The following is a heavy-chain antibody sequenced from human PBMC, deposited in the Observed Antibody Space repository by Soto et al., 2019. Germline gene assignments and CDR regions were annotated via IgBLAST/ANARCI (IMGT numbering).Heavy chain of an antibody. CDR2: ISAYNGNT. CDR1: GYTFTSYG. D-gene: IGHD4-17*01. CDR3: ARDTQIDYGDRIPYNWFDP. J-gene: IGHJ5*02. V-gene: IGHV1-18*01. Sequence: ASVKVSCKASGYTFTSYGISWVRQAPGQGLEWMGWISAYNGNTNYAQKLQGRVTMTTDTSTSTAYMELRSLRSDDTAVYYCARDTQIDYGDRIPYNWFDPWGQGTLVTVSS.